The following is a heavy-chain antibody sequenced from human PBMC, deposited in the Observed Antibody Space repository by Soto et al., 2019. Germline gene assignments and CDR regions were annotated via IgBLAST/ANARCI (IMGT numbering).Heavy chain of an antibody. V-gene: IGHV3-21*01. CDR3: ARDCLTGDPREAFDC. J-gene: IGHJ4*02. CDR1: GFTFGAYS. CDR2: INPSGTDI. Sequence: GSLRLSCAASGFTFGAYSLSWVRQAPGKGLEWVSSINPSGTDIHYADSVEGRFTISRDNARSSLYLQMISLRVDDTAVYYCARDCLTGDPREAFDCWGQGTLVTVSS. D-gene: IGHD7-27*01.